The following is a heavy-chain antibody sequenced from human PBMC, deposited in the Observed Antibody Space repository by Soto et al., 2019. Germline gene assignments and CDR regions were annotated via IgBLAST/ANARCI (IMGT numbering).Heavy chain of an antibody. J-gene: IGHJ6*02. CDR1: GYTFTGYY. CDR3: ARGAKYYYYYGMDV. V-gene: IGHV1-2*04. CDR2: INPNSGGT. Sequence: ASVKVSCKASGYTFTGYYLHWVRQAPRQGLEWMGWINPNSGGTNYAQKFQGWVTMTRDTSISTAYMELSRLRSDDTAVYYCARGAKYYYYYGMDVWGQGTTVTVSS.